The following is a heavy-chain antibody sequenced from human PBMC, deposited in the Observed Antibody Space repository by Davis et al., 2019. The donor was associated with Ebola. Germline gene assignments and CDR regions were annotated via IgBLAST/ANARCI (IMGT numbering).Heavy chain of an antibody. CDR3: ARGHGYCSSTSCYTEFVGAFDI. V-gene: IGHV1-8*03. J-gene: IGHJ3*02. D-gene: IGHD2-2*02. Sequence: ASVKVSCKASGYTFTGYYMHWVRQAPGQGLEWMGWINPNSGNTGYAQKFQGRVTITRNTSISTAYMELSSLRSEDTAVYYCARGHGYCSSTSCYTEFVGAFDIWGQGTMVTVSS. CDR1: GYTFTGYY. CDR2: INPNSGNT.